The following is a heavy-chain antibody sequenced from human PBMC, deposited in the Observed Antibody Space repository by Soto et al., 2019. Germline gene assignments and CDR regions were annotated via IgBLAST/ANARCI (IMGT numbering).Heavy chain of an antibody. J-gene: IGHJ3*02. D-gene: IGHD1-7*01. CDR2: ISSSSSTI. V-gene: IGHV3-48*01. CDR1: GFTFSSYS. Sequence: EVQLVESGGGLVQPGGSLRLSCAASGFTFSSYSMNWVRQAPGKGLEWVSYISSSSSTIYYADSVKGRFTISRDNAKNSLYPQMNSLRAEDTAVYYCARVELFYAFDIWGQGTMVTVSS. CDR3: ARVELFYAFDI.